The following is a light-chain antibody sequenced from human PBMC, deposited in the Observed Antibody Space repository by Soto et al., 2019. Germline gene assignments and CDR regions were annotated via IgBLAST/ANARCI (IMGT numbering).Light chain of an antibody. CDR1: QTINTY. Sequence: DIQMTQSPSSLSASVGDRVTITCRASQTINTYLNWYQQKPGKAPKVLIHTASTLLSGVPSRFSGSGSGTYFALTINNLQPKDYATYYCQQSYSFTFGPGTKVDIK. CDR3: QQSYSFT. CDR2: TAS. V-gene: IGKV1-39*01. J-gene: IGKJ3*01.